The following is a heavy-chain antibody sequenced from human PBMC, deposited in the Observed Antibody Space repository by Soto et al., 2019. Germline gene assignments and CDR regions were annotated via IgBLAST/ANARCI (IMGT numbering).Heavy chain of an antibody. J-gene: IGHJ4*02. D-gene: IGHD4-17*01. Sequence: LSLTCTVSGGSISSGGYYWSWIRQHPGKGLEWLGYIYYSGNTYYNPSLKSRVSISVDTSKNQLSLKVSSVTAADTAVYYCASMITVTYFDYWGQGTLVTVSS. V-gene: IGHV4-31*03. CDR2: IYYSGNT. CDR3: ASMITVTYFDY. CDR1: GGSISSGGYY.